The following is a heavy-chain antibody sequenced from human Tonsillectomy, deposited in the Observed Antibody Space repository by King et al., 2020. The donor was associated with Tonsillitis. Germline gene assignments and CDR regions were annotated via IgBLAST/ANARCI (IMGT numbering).Heavy chain of an antibody. CDR2: ISHDGSNN. D-gene: IGHD6-19*01. CDR3: ARGPNXGWYRHLDY. J-gene: IGHJ4*02. Sequence: VQLVESGGGVVQPGRSLRLSCAASGFTFSNYAMHWVRQAPGKGLEWLTFISHDGSNNNYADXVKGRFTISRDNFKNTVYLQMNXLRVEDTAVYYCARGPNXGWYRHLDYWGQXXLVTVSS. CDR1: GFTFSNYA. V-gene: IGHV3-30*04.